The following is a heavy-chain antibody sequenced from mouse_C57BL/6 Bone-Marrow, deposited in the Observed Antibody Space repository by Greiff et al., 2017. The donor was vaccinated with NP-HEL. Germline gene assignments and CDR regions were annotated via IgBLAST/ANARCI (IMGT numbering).Heavy chain of an antibody. Sequence: VQLQQPGAELVMPGASVKLSCKASGYTFTSYWMHWVKQRPGQGLEWIGEIDPSDSYTNYNQKFKGKSTLTVDKSSSTAYMQLSSLTSEDSAVYYCARGALLFDYWGQGTTLTVSS. V-gene: IGHV1-69*01. J-gene: IGHJ2*01. CDR3: ARGALLFDY. D-gene: IGHD2-12*01. CDR1: GYTFTSYW. CDR2: IDPSDSYT.